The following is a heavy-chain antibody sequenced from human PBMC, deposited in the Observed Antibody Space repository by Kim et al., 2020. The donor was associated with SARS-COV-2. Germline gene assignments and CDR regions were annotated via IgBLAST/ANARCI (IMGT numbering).Heavy chain of an antibody. Sequence: SETLSLTCAVSGGSIISTNWWTWVRQPPGKGLEWIGEIYHSGGTNYNPSLKSRVTISVDKSKNQFFLNLSSVTAADTAIYYCARVVRGGVFDIWGQGTVVTVSS. CDR1: GGSIISTNW. CDR3: ARVVRGGVFDI. D-gene: IGHD3-10*01. V-gene: IGHV4-4*02. CDR2: IYHSGGT. J-gene: IGHJ3*02.